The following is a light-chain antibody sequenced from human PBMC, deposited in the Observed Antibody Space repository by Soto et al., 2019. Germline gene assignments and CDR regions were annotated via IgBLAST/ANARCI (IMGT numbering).Light chain of an antibody. CDR1: QSVSSY. CDR3: QQRSNWPPT. Sequence: EIVLTHSPATISLSPGERATLSCRASQSVSSYLAWYQQKPGQAPRLLIYDASNRATGIPARFSGSGSGTDFTLTISSLEPEDFAVYYCQQRSNWPPTFGQGTKVDIK. V-gene: IGKV3-11*01. J-gene: IGKJ1*01. CDR2: DAS.